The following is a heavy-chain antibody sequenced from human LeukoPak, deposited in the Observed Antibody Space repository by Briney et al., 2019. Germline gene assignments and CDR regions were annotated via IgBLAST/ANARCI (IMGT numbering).Heavy chain of an antibody. CDR2: INAGNGNT. V-gene: IGHV1-3*01. D-gene: IGHD4-17*01. J-gene: IGHJ4*02. CDR3: ARDPPALYGDPFDY. Sequence: ASVKVSCKASGYTFTSYAMHWVRQAPGRRLEWMGWINAGNGNTKYSQKFQGRVTITRDTSASTAYMELSSLRSEDTAVYYCARDPPALYGDPFDYWGQGTLVTVSS. CDR1: GYTFTSYA.